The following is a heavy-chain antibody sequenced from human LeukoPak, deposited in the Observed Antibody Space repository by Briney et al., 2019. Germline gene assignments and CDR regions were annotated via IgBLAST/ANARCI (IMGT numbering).Heavy chain of an antibody. Sequence: ASVKVSCKASGYTFTGYYMHWVRQAPGQGLEWMGWINPNSGGTNYAQKFQGRVTITRDTSASTAYMELSSLRSEDMAVYYCARARYETRIWPKSRYDYYHYMDVWGKGTRSPSP. D-gene: IGHD3-3*01. V-gene: IGHV1-2*02. CDR2: INPNSGGT. CDR1: GYTFTGYY. J-gene: IGHJ6*03. CDR3: ARARYETRIWPKSRYDYYHYMDV.